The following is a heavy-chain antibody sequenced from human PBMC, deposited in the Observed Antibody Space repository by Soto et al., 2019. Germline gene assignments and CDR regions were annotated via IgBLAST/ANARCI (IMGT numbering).Heavy chain of an antibody. D-gene: IGHD3-10*01. J-gene: IGHJ4*02. CDR3: ARSNGSGYRAFDY. CDR1: GDTFNFYS. Sequence: QVQLVQSGAEVKRPGSSVKVSCKASGDTFNFYSINWVRQAPGLGLEWMGRVNPIVSMSNYAQKFQGRVTMTADKSTSTAYMELSSLRSEDTAIYYGARSNGSGYRAFDYWGQGALVTVSS. CDR2: VNPIVSMS. V-gene: IGHV1-69*02.